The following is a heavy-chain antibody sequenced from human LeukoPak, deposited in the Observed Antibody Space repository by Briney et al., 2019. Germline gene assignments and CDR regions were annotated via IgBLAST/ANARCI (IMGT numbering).Heavy chain of an antibody. CDR1: GFTFSSYA. CDR3: ASYDFWSGSSTQNY. D-gene: IGHD3-3*01. J-gene: IGHJ4*02. CDR2: ISGSGGST. Sequence: GGSLRLSCAASGFTFSSYAMNWVRQAPGKGLEWVSAISGSGGSTYYADSVKGRFTISRDNSKNTLYLQMNSLRAEDTAVYYCASYDFWSGSSTQNYWGQGTLVTVSS. V-gene: IGHV3-23*01.